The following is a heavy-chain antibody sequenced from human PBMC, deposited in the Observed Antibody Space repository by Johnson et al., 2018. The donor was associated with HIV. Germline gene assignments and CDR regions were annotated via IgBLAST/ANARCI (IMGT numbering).Heavy chain of an antibody. D-gene: IGHD1-14*01. V-gene: IGHV3-30*14. CDR1: GFTFSSNA. J-gene: IGHJ3*02. CDR2: ISYDGPNK. CDR3: ARGFHRGGAFDI. Sequence: QVQLVESGGGVVQPGRSLRLSCAASGFTFSSNAMHWVRQAPGKGLEWVAIISYDGPNKSYADSVKGRFTISRDNSKNTLYLQMNSLRAEDTAVYYCARGFHRGGAFDIWGQGTMVTVSS.